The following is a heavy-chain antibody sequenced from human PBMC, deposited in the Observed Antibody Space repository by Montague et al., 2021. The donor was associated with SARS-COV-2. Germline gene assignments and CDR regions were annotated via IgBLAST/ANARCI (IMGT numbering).Heavy chain of an antibody. CDR2: IYYSGST. J-gene: IGHJ4*02. CDR1: GGSISSSSYY. Sequence: SETLSLTCTVSGGSISSSSYYWGWIRQPPGKGLEWIGSIYYSGSTYYSPSLKSRVTISVDTSKNQFSLKLSSVTAADTARYYCARHPLGYCSSTSCYVGWGQGTLVTVSS. CDR3: ARHPLGYCSSTSCYVG. V-gene: IGHV4-39*01. D-gene: IGHD2-2*01.